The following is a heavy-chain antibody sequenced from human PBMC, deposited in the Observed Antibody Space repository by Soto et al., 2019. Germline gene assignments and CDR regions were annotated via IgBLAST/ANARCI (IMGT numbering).Heavy chain of an antibody. Sequence: GSLRLSCAASGFKFRNYAIHWVRQTPGKGLEWLAVIWFDGSKKYYADSVKGRFTISRDNSKNTVYLDMNSLTADDSGVFYCARAHTMMILDRFDPWGHGTLVTVSS. CDR1: GFKFRNYA. CDR2: IWFDGSKK. CDR3: ARAHTMMILDRFDP. D-gene: IGHD3-22*01. V-gene: IGHV3-33*01. J-gene: IGHJ5*02.